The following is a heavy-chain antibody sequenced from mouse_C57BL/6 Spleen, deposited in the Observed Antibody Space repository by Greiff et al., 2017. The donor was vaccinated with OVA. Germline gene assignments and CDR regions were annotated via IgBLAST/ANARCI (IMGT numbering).Heavy chain of an antibody. D-gene: IGHD3-1*01. CDR3: ERRGLTDWYFDV. J-gene: IGHJ1*03. CDR2: IYPGDGDT. V-gene: IGHV1-82*01. Sequence: VQLQQSGPELVKPGASVKISCKASGYAFSSSWMNWVKQRPGKGLEWIGRIYPGDGDTNYNGKFKGKATLTADKSSSTAYMQLSSLTSEDSAVYFCERRGLTDWYFDVWGKGTTVTVSS. CDR1: GYAFSSSW.